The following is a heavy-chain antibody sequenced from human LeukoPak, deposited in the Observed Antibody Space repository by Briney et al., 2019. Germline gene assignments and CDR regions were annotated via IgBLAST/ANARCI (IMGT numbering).Heavy chain of an antibody. CDR2: IKQDGSEK. J-gene: IGHJ4*02. CDR3: AKDGVSYYDSSGYYGYFDY. Sequence: GGSLRLSCAASGFTFSSYWMSWVRQAPGKGLEWVANIKQDGSEKYYVDSVKGRFTISRDNAKNSLYLQMNSLRAEDTAVYYCAKDGVSYYDSSGYYGYFDYWGQGTLVTVSS. CDR1: GFTFSSYW. D-gene: IGHD3-22*01. V-gene: IGHV3-7*01.